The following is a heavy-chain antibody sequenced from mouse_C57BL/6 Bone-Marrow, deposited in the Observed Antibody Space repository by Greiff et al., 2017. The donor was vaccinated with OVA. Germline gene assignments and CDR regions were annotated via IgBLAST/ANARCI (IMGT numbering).Heavy chain of an antibody. D-gene: IGHD1-1*01. CDR2: INPSSDYY. Sequence: QVQLQQSGAELAKPGASVKLSCKASGYTFTSFWMHWVQQRPGQGLEWIGYINPSSDYYTYNQKFKDKAPLTADKSSSTAYMQLSSLTYEDSAVYYCAKEGGITTADYWGQGTTLTVSS. CDR1: GYTFTSFW. V-gene: IGHV1-7*01. J-gene: IGHJ2*01. CDR3: AKEGGITTADY.